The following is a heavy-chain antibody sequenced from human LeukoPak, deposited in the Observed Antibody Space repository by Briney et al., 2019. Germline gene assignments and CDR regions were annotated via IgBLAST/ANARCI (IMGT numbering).Heavy chain of an antibody. J-gene: IGHJ5*02. CDR3: AGGMTTVKRSVQYNWFDP. V-gene: IGHV4-39*07. CDR2: IYYSANA. Sequence: SETLSLTCSVSGDSITSAGYYWGWIRQPPGKGLEWIGSIYYSANAYYNPSLKSRVTISVDKSKNQFSLKLSSVTAADTAVYYCAGGMTTVKRSVQYNWFDPWGQGTLVTVSS. CDR1: GDSITSAGYY. D-gene: IGHD4-11*01.